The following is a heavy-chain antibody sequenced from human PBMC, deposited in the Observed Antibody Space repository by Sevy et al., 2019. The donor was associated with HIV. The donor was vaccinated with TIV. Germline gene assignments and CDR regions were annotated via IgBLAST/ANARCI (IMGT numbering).Heavy chain of an antibody. J-gene: IGHJ3*02. CDR3: ARDLPYYYDSSGSSDAFDI. D-gene: IGHD3-22*01. Sequence: ASVKVSCKASGYTFTSYYMHWVRQAPGQGLEWMGIINPSGGSTSYAQKFQGRVTMTRDTSTSTVYMELSSLGSEDTAVYYCARDLPYYYDSSGSSDAFDIWGQGTMVTVSS. CDR2: INPSGGST. CDR1: GYTFTSYY. V-gene: IGHV1-46*01.